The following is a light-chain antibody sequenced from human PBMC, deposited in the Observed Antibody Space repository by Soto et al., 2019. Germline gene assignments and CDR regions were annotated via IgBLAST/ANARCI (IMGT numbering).Light chain of an antibody. CDR1: SSDVGAYNY. CDR2: DVS. J-gene: IGLJ3*02. Sequence: QSALTQPASVSGSPGQSITISCTGTSSDVGAYNYVAWYQHHPGKAPKLMIYDVSNRPSGVSNRFSDSKSGNTASLTISGLQAEDEADYYCSSYTSSRTRVFGGGTKLTVL. CDR3: SSYTSSRTRV. V-gene: IGLV2-14*03.